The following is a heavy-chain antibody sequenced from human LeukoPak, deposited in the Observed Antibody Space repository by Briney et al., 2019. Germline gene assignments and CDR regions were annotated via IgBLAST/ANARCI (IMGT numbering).Heavy chain of an antibody. V-gene: IGHV3-21*01. Sequence: PGGSLRLSCAASGFTFSSYDMNWVRQAPGKGLEWVSSISSSSSYTYYTDSLKGRFTISRDNAKNSLFLQMNSLRVEDTAVYYCGREWAVDFWGQGTLVTVSS. J-gene: IGHJ4*02. CDR2: ISSSSSYT. CDR1: GFTFSSYD. CDR3: GREWAVDF.